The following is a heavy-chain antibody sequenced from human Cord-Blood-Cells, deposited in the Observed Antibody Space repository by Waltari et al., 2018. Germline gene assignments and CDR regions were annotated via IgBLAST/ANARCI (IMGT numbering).Heavy chain of an antibody. V-gene: IGHV4-34*01. CDR3: ARLSTWLLPLNDAFDI. CDR2: INHSGST. J-gene: IGHJ3*02. D-gene: IGHD3-22*01. CDR1: GGSFSGYY. Sequence: QVQLQQWGAGLLKPWETLSLTCGAYGGSFSGYYWSWLRQPPGTGMEWIGEINHSGSTNHNPHIKSRVTISVDTSKNQFAMKLSSVTAADTAVYYCARLSTWLLPLNDAFDIWGQGTMVTVSS.